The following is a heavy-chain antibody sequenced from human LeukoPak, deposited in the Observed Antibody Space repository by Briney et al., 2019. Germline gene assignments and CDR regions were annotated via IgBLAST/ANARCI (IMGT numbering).Heavy chain of an antibody. CDR1: RGSLSGYY. CDR2: INHSGST. J-gene: IGHJ4*02. Sequence: SETLSLTCADYRGSLSGYYWSWIRQPLGKGLEWIGEINHSGSTFYNPSTKSRVTISVDTSKNQFSLNLRSVTAADTAVYYCARVDSDNTVTDDYWAQGTPVTVSS. D-gene: IGHD4-11*01. V-gene: IGHV4-34*01. CDR3: ARVDSDNTVTDDY.